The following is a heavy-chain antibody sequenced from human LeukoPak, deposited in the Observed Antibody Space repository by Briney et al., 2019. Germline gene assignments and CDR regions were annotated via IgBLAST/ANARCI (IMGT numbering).Heavy chain of an antibody. CDR3: AKGGIGEAGLDC. J-gene: IGHJ4*02. Sequence: GGSLRLSCAASGFTFSSSAMTWVRQAPGKGLDWVSSIGCGSGCGTYYADSLKGRFTISRDNSKNTLYLQMNSLRAEDTALYFCAKGGIGEAGLDCWGQGTLVTVSS. V-gene: IGHV3-23*01. CDR1: GFTFSSSA. D-gene: IGHD6-13*01. CDR2: IGCGSGCGT.